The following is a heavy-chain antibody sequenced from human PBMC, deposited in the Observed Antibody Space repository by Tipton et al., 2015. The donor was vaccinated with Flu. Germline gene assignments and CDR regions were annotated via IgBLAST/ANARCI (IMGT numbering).Heavy chain of an antibody. CDR3: AREKLVNIRGESLLVQGFDH. CDR1: GVSISSSHW. D-gene: IGHD6-6*01. CDR2: IYHSGNT. Sequence: TLSLTCAVSGVSISSSHWWSWVRQPPGKGLEWIGEIYHSGNTNYNPSLRSRVSISLNKSNNQFSLKLNSVTAADTAVYYCAREKLVNIRGESLLVQGFDHWGQGTLVTVSS. J-gene: IGHJ4*02. V-gene: IGHV4-4*02.